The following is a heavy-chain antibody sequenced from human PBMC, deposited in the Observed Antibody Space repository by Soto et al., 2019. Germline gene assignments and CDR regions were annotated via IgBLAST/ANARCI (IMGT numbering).Heavy chain of an antibody. J-gene: IGHJ4*03. V-gene: IGHV5-51*01. Sequence: PGESLKISCQCSGFNFPTSWIGWVRQTPGKGLEWIGIIHPSDSDITYMPTFEGRVIISADNSISTAYLQWTSLQASDTAKYFCARRHGYSYGYVDFWGQGTLVTVSS. CDR1: GFNFPTSW. CDR2: IHPSDSDI. CDR3: ARRHGYSYGYVDF. D-gene: IGHD5-18*01.